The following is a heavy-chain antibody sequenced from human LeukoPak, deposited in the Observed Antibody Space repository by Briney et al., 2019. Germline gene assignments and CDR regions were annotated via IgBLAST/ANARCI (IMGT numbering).Heavy chain of an antibody. Sequence: SETLSLTCTVSGESTSGFYWNWIRQPPGKGLEWIGYIYYSGSTNYNPSLKSRVTISVDTSKNQFSLKLSSVTAADTAVYYCARDLSERYFDYWGQGTLVTVSS. J-gene: IGHJ4*02. V-gene: IGHV4-59*01. CDR1: GESTSGFY. CDR3: ARDLSERYFDY. CDR2: IYYSGST.